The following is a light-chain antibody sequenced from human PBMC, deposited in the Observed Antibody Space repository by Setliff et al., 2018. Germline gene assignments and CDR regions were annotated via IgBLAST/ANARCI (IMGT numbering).Light chain of an antibody. V-gene: IGLV2-14*02. J-gene: IGLJ1*01. Sequence: QSVLTQPASVSGSPGQSITISCTGTHRDVGKYNLVSWYQQHPGKAPKLILYDFITRPSGVSDRFSGSKSANTASLTVSGLQAEDEADYYCSSYAGNYIYVFGTGTKVTVL. CDR2: DFI. CDR3: SSYAGNYIYV. CDR1: HRDVGKYNL.